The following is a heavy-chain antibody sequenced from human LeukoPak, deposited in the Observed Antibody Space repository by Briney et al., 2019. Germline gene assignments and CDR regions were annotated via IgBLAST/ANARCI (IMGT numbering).Heavy chain of an antibody. Sequence: SETLSLTCTVSGGSISSSSYYWGWIRQPPGKGLEWIGSIYYSGSTNYNPSLKSRVTISVDTSKNQFSLKLSSVTAADTAVYYCARGLLDYGSGSYYVFQYYYYMDVWGKGTTVTVSS. CDR3: ARGLLDYGSGSYYVFQYYYYMDV. J-gene: IGHJ6*03. V-gene: IGHV4-39*07. CDR2: IYYSGST. D-gene: IGHD3-10*01. CDR1: GGSISSSSYY.